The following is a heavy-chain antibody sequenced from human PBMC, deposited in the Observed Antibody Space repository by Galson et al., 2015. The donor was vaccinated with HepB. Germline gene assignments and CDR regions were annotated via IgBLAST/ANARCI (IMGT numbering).Heavy chain of an antibody. D-gene: IGHD6-19*01. CDR3: ARDLTGYSSGWYGGEVDY. CDR1: GFTFSSYW. V-gene: IGHV3-7*01. J-gene: IGHJ4*02. Sequence: SLRLSCAASGFTFSSYWMSWVRQAPGKGLEWVANIKQDGSEKYYVDSVKGRFTVSRDNAKNSLYLQMNSLRAEDTAVYYCARDLTGYSSGWYGGEVDYWGQGTLVTVSS. CDR2: IKQDGSEK.